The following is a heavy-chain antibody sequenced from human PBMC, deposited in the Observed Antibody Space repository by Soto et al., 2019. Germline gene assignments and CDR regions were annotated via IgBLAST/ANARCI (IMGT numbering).Heavy chain of an antibody. V-gene: IGHV1-18*01. CDR2: ISAYNGNT. D-gene: IGHD6-13*01. CDR1: GYTFTSYG. Sequence: QVQLVQSGAEVKKPGASVKVSCKASGYTFTSYGISWVRQAPGQGLEWMGWISAYNGNTNYAQKLQGRVTMTTDTSTRRAYMELRSLRSDDTAVYYCARDQGQQLALVYYGMDVWGQGTTVTVSS. J-gene: IGHJ6*02. CDR3: ARDQGQQLALVYYGMDV.